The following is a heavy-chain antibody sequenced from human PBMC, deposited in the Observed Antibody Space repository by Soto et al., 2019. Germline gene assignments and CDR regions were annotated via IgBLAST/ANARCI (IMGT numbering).Heavy chain of an antibody. J-gene: IGHJ4*02. CDR2: ISGSGGGT. CDR3: AKGLYSSGWSRGYDD. D-gene: IGHD6-19*01. V-gene: IGHV3-23*01. Sequence: EVQLLESGGGLVQPGGSLRLSCAASGFTFSSYAMSWVRQAPGKGLEWVSGISGSGGGTYYADSVKGRFTISRDNSKNTLYLQMNSLRDEDTAVYYCAKGLYSSGWSRGYDDWGQGTLVTVSS. CDR1: GFTFSSYA.